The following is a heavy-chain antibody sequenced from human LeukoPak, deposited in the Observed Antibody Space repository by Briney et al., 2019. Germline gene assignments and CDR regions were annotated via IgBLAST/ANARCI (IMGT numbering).Heavy chain of an antibody. CDR3: AKNGVAATVLTYYFDY. D-gene: IGHD2-8*01. J-gene: IGHJ4*02. CDR1: GFTFSSYG. Sequence: PGRSLRLSCAASGFTFSSYGMHWVRQAPGKGLEWVAVISYDGSNKYYADSVKGRFTISRDNSKNTLYLQMNSLRAEDTAVYYCAKNGVAATVLTYYFDYWGQGTLVTVSS. CDR2: ISYDGSNK. V-gene: IGHV3-30*18.